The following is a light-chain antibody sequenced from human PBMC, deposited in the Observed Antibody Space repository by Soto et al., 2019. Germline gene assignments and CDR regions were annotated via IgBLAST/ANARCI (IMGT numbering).Light chain of an antibody. V-gene: IGLV2-14*01. CDR2: EVT. J-gene: IGLJ1*01. Sequence: QSALTQPASVSGSPGQSIAISCTGTRSDVGAYNYVSWYQQHPGKAPKLMISEVTNRPSGVSDRFSGSKSGNTASLTISGLQAEDEADYYCSSYTSSSTLYVFGTGTKVTVL. CDR1: RSDVGAYNY. CDR3: SSYTSSSTLYV.